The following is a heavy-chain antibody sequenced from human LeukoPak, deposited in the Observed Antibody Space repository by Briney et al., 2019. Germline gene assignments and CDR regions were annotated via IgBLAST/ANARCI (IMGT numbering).Heavy chain of an antibody. CDR2: MSGSGGST. J-gene: IGHJ4*02. V-gene: IGHV3-23*01. CDR1: GFTFSSYA. Sequence: GGSLRLSCAASGFTFSSYAMSWVRQAPAKGLEWVSGMSGSGGSTYYADSVKGRFTISRDNSKNTLYLQMNSLRAEDTAVYYCAKQGCGGGSCYFDYWGQGTLVTVSS. D-gene: IGHD2-15*01. CDR3: AKQGCGGGSCYFDY.